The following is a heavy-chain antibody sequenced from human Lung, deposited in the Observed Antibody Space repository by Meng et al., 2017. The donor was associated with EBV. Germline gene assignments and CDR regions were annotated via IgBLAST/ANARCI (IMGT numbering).Heavy chain of an antibody. Sequence: QVQRRGWVPGLVKPSGTRSLTWVVSGGSMSRSNWWSWVRQPPGKGLEWIGEIYHSGSTNYNPSLKSRVTISVDKSKNQFSLNLSSVTAADTAVYYCARVGQWLPIDYWGQGALVTVSS. D-gene: IGHD6-19*01. CDR2: IYHSGST. CDR1: GGSMSRSNW. CDR3: ARVGQWLPIDY. V-gene: IGHV4-4*02. J-gene: IGHJ4*02.